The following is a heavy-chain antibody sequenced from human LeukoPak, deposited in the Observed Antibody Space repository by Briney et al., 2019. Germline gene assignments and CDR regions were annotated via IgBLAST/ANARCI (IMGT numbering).Heavy chain of an antibody. V-gene: IGHV1-2*02. D-gene: IGHD3-22*01. Sequence: ASVKVSCEASGYTFTGYYMHWVRQAPGQGLERMGWINPNSGRTNYAQKFQGRVTMTGDTSISTAYMELTRLTSDDTAVYYCARGTYYDSSAYSGVRLFDYWGQGTLVTVSS. CDR2: INPNSGRT. CDR3: ARGTYYDSSAYSGVRLFDY. J-gene: IGHJ4*02. CDR1: GYTFTGYY.